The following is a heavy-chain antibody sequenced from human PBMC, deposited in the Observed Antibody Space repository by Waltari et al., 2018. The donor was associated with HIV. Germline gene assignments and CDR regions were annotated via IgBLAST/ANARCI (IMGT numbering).Heavy chain of an antibody. D-gene: IGHD3-22*01. CDR3: TVGKSSGYY. V-gene: IGHV3-15*01. CDR2: IKSKTEGWTT. J-gene: IGHJ4*02. CDR1: GVSFSDVW. Sequence: VQLVESGGGLVKPGGSLRLSCAASGVSFSDVWLNWVRQAPGQGLEWVGQIKSKTEGWTTDYAAPVKGRFTISRDDSKNMLFLEMNSLNTDDTASYYCTVGKSSGYYWGQGTLVTVSS.